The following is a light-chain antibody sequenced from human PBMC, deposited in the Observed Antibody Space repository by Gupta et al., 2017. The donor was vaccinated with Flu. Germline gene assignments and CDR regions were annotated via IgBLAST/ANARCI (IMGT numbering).Light chain of an antibody. CDR3: HVWARSTKDQV. J-gene: IGLJ2*01. CDR1: TIGSKN. V-gene: IGLV3-9*01. Sequence: GQTASITCRGNTIGSKNVHGYQQKPGRAPVLVIYGDSNRPSGVPARFSGSNSGNTATVTITSAQAEDEADYYCHVWARSTKDQVFGGGTKLTVL. CDR2: GDS.